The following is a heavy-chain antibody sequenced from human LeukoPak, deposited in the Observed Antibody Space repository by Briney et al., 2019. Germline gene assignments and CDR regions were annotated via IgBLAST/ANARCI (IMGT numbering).Heavy chain of an antibody. CDR3: AREGYYGSGSPPSLYFDY. V-gene: IGHV3-30-3*01. CDR2: TSADLNVK. Sequence: PGVSLGLSCAASGFTFRNYVIQWVRQAPGKGRVGVAVTSADLNVKLYADSVKGRFTISRDNSRSTLYLQMNSLRPEDTAIYYCAREGYYGSGSPPSLYFDYWGQGTLVTVSS. J-gene: IGHJ4*02. D-gene: IGHD3-10*01. CDR1: GFTFRNYV.